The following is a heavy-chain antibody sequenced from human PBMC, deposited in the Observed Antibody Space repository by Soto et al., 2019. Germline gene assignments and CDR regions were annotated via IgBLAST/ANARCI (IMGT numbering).Heavy chain of an antibody. CDR2: INPSGGST. V-gene: IGHV1-46*01. J-gene: IGHJ4*02. CDR3: ARNLAAGAY. D-gene: IGHD6-13*01. CDR1: GYTFTSFY. Sequence: ASVKVSCKASGYTFTSFYIHSVRQAPGQGLEWMGIINPSGGSTNYAQKFQGRVIVTRDTSTSTVYMELSSLKSEDTAVYYCARNLAAGAYWGQGTLVTVSS.